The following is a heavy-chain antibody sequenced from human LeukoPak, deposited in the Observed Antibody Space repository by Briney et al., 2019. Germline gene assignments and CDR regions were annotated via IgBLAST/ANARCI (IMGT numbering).Heavy chain of an antibody. CDR1: DGSISSYF. D-gene: IGHD6-19*01. CDR3: ARDGGYNSGWPYFDY. J-gene: IGHJ4*02. CDR2: IYYSGST. Sequence: PSETLSLTCTVSDGSISSYFWSWIRQPPGKGLEWIGHIYYSGSTNYNPSLKSRVTISVDTSKNQFSLQLRSVTAADTAAYYCARDGGYNSGWPYFDYWGQGTLVPVSS. V-gene: IGHV4-59*01.